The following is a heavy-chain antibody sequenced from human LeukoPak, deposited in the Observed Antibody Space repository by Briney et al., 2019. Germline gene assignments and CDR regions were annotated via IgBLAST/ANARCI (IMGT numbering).Heavy chain of an antibody. J-gene: IGHJ6*03. CDR3: AREPTGGYYYYMDV. D-gene: IGHD3-10*01. V-gene: IGHV1-8*03. Sequence: ASVKVSCKASGYTFTSYDINWVRQAPGQGLEWMGWMNPNSGNTGYAQKFQGRVTITRNTSISTAYMELSSLRSEDTAVYYCAREPTGGYYYYMDVWGKGTTVTVSS. CDR1: GYTFTSYD. CDR2: MNPNSGNT.